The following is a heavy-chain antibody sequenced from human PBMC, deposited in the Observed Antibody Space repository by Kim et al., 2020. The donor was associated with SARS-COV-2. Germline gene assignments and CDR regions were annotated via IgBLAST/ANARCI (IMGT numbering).Heavy chain of an antibody. Sequence: GGSLRLSCAASGFTFSSYAMSWVRQAPGKGLEWVSAISGSGGSTYYADSVKGRFTISRDNSKNTLYLQMNSLRAEDTAVYYCAKATRGWQWLANNWFDPWGQGTLVTVSS. CDR3: AKATRGWQWLANNWFDP. D-gene: IGHD6-19*01. CDR2: ISGSGGST. CDR1: GFTFSSYA. V-gene: IGHV3-23*01. J-gene: IGHJ5*02.